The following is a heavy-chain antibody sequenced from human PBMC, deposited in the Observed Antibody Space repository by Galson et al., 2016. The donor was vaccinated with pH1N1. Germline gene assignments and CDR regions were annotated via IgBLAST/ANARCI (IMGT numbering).Heavy chain of an antibody. V-gene: IGHV4-30-4*08. CDR3: ARVGATMAATGAFDM. J-gene: IGHJ3*02. CDR2: IYYSGTT. Sequence: SLTCTVSGGSISNDYYNWSWIRQPPGKGVEWIGYIYYSGTTYYNPSLKSRVTISIDTSKNQFSLKVTSVTAADTAVYYCARVGATMAATGAFDMWGQGTMVTVYS. D-gene: IGHD5-24*01. CDR1: GGSISNDYYN.